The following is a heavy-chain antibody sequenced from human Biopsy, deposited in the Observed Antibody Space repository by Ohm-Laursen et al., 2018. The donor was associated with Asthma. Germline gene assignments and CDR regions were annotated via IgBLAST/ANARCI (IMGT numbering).Heavy chain of an antibody. CDR2: ISVYNGNT. V-gene: IGHV1-18*01. Sequence: GASVKVFCKTSSYTFNSAGITWVRQAPGQGLEWMGWISVYNGNTKVAQKLQDRVTMITDTSTSTAYMELRSLRSDDTAVYFCARAVDYSHYYGIDVWGQGTTVTVS. CDR1: SYTFNSAG. D-gene: IGHD3-10*01. J-gene: IGHJ6*02. CDR3: ARAVDYSHYYGIDV.